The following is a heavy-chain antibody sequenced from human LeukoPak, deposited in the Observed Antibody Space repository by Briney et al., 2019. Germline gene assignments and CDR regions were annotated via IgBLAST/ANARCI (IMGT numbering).Heavy chain of an antibody. CDR3: ATEKHVDIVATGEAFDI. J-gene: IGHJ3*02. CDR1: GGTFTSYA. Sequence: ASVKVSCKASGGTFTSYAISWVRQAPGQGLEWMGGIIPIFGTANYAQNFQGRVTITADKSTSTAYMELSSLRSEDTAVYYCATEKHVDIVATGEAFDIWGPGTMVTVSS. CDR2: IIPIFGTA. V-gene: IGHV1-69*06. D-gene: IGHD5-12*01.